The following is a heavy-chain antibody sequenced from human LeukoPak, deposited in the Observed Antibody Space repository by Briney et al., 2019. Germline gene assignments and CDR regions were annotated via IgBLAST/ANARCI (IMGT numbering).Heavy chain of an antibody. Sequence: GGSLRLSCSASGFTFSDYDMNWVRQAPGRGLEWVSSISGLSSYTYYGESVKGRFSISRDNAKNSLYLQMNSLGAEDTATYYCGRAFPPLRTSSAGDLWGQGILVTVSS. V-gene: IGHV3-21*01. CDR2: ISGLSSYT. CDR3: GRAFPPLRTSSAGDL. D-gene: IGHD3-16*01. CDR1: GFTFSDYD. J-gene: IGHJ4*02.